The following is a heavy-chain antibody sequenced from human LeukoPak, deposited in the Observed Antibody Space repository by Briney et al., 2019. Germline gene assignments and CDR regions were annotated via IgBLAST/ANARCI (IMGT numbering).Heavy chain of an antibody. Sequence: ASVKVSCKASGYTFTGYYMHWVRQAPGQGLEWMGWINPNSGGTNYAQKFQGRVTMTRDTSISTAYMELSRLRSDDTAVYYCARKRRAFIAAAGHPGPLDYWGQGTLVTVSS. CDR1: GYTFTGYY. J-gene: IGHJ4*02. CDR2: INPNSGGT. D-gene: IGHD6-13*01. CDR3: ARKRRAFIAAAGHPGPLDY. V-gene: IGHV1-2*02.